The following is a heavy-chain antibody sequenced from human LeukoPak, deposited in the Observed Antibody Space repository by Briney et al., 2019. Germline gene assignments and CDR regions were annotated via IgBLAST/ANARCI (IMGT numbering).Heavy chain of an antibody. D-gene: IGHD1-7*01. J-gene: IGHJ4*02. CDR2: MFFTGNA. CDR3: ARHVVRNYDLLSFDY. Sequence: SESLSLTCSVSSGSISSSGYYWGWVRQPPGKGLEWIGSMFFTGNAYYNPSLKSRVTISVDTSENQFSLKLSSMTAADTAVYYCARHVVRNYDLLSFDYWGQGTLVTVSS. CDR1: SGSISSSGYY. V-gene: IGHV4-39*01.